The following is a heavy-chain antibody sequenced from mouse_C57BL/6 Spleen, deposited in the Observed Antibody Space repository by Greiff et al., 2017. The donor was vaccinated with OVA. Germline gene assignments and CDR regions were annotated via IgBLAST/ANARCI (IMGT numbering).Heavy chain of an antibody. Sequence: QVQLQQSGAELARPGASLKLSCKASGYTFTSYGISWVKQRTGQGLEWIGEIYPRSGNTYYNEKFKGKATLTADKSSSTAYMELRSLTSEDSAVYFCASSYDYEYAMDYWGQGTSVTVSS. J-gene: IGHJ4*01. CDR2: IYPRSGNT. CDR3: ASSYDYEYAMDY. CDR1: GYTFTSYG. V-gene: IGHV1-81*01. D-gene: IGHD2-4*01.